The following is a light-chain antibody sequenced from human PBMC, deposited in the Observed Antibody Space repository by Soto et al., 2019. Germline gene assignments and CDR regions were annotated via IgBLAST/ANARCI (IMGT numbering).Light chain of an antibody. CDR2: DVS. J-gene: IGLJ1*01. CDR3: CSYAGSPRYV. Sequence: QSALTQPRSVSGSPGQSVTISCTGTSSDVGGYNYVSWYQQHPGKAPKVMIYDVSERPSGVPDRFSGSKSGNTPSLTISGLQDEDEADYYCCSYAGSPRYVFRTGTKLTVL. V-gene: IGLV2-11*01. CDR1: SSDVGGYNY.